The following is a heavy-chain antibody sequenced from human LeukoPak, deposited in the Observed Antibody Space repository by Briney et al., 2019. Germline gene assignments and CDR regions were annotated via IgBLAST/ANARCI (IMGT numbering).Heavy chain of an antibody. CDR3: AKILRPVTSFPQFYFFGMDV. V-gene: IGHV3-23*01. D-gene: IGHD4-17*01. J-gene: IGHJ6*04. Sequence: GGSLRLSCAASVFIFRDFAMTWVRQAPGKGLECVSTVSGSGDDTYYSDTVKGRFTMSRDNSENTLDLQMNSLRVEDTAVYYCAKILRPVTSFPQFYFFGMDVWGKGATVTVSS. CDR1: VFIFRDFA. CDR2: VSGSGDDT.